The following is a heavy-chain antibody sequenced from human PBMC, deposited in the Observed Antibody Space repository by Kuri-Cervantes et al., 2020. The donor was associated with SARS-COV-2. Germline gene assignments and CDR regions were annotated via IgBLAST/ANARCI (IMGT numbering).Heavy chain of an antibody. CDR2: IRSKAYGGTT. J-gene: IGHJ3*02. V-gene: IGHV3-49*04. D-gene: IGHD1-1*01. CDR1: GFTFGDYA. CDR3: ARDPNDWAFDI. Sequence: GESLKISCTASGFTFGDYAMSWVRQAPGKGLEWVGFIRSKAYGGTTEYAASVKGRFTISRDNSKNTLYLQMNSLRAEDTAVYYCARDPNDWAFDIWGQGTMVTVSS.